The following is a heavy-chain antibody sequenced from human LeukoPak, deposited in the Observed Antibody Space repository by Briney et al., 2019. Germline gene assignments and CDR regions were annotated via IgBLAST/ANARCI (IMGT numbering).Heavy chain of an antibody. CDR2: ITSPVGHI. V-gene: IGHV3-21*01. J-gene: IGHJ4*02. Sequence: GESLRLSCAASGFKFSTYSMNWVRQAPGKGLEWVASITSPVGHIYYADSLKGRIIISRDNAESSLYLQMHSLRADDTAVYYCATDGQSSGWYGFDYWGQGTLVTVSS. D-gene: IGHD6-19*01. CDR1: GFKFSTYS. CDR3: ATDGQSSGWYGFDY.